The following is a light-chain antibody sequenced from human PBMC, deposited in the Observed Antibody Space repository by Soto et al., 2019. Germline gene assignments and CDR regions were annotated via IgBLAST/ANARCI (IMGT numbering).Light chain of an antibody. V-gene: IGKV1-5*03. CDR1: QSISSW. J-gene: IGKJ2*01. CDR3: QQYSSYSAYT. Sequence: DIQMTQSPSTLSASVGDRVTMTCRASQSISSWLAWHQQKAGKAPKPLIYKASSLESGVPSRFSGSGSGTEFTLTISSLQPDDFATYYCQQYSSYSAYTFGQGTKLEIK. CDR2: KAS.